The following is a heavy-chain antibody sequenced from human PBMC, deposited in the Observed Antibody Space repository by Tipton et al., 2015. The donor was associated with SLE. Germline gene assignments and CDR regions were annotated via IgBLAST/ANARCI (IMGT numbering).Heavy chain of an antibody. CDR3: ARGGKYYDTGRFFDY. D-gene: IGHD3-22*01. CDR2: IYFSGST. V-gene: IGHV4-59*11. J-gene: IGHJ4*02. Sequence: TLSLTCAVSGDSIRSHYWSWIRQPPGKGLEWIGYIYFSGSTYYNPSLKSRVIISIDTSKNQFSLKLSSVTAADTAVYYCARGGKYYDTGRFFDYWGQGTLVTVSS. CDR1: GDSIRSHY.